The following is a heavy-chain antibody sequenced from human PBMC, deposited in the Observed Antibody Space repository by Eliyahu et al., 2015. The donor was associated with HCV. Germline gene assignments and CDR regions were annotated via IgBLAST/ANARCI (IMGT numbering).Heavy chain of an antibody. J-gene: IGHJ2*01. CDR1: GFTFRSYD. D-gene: IGHD1-1*01. CDR2: IGTAGDT. CDR3: ARGAFRYNWNDPAAGYFDL. Sequence: QPGGSLRLSCAASGFTFRSYDMHWVRQATGKGLEWVSAIGTAGDTYYPGSVKGRFTISRENAKNSLYLQMNSLRAGDAAVYYCARGAFRYNWNDPAAGYFDLWGRGTLVTVSS. V-gene: IGHV3-13*04.